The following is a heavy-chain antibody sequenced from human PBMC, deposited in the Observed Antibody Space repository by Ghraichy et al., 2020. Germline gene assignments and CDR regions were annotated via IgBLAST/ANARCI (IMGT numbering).Heavy chain of an antibody. CDR2: IYDSGST. V-gene: IGHV4-59*01. J-gene: IGHJ4*02. D-gene: IGHD3-10*01. CDR3: AVGFGEPIFDY. Sequence: SQTLSLTCTVSGDFIRSYYWSWIRQPPGKGLEWIGFIYDSGSTNYNPSLKSRVTISVDTSKNQFSLNLSSVTAADTAVYYCAVGFGEPIFDYWGQGIMVTVSS. CDR1: GDFIRSYY.